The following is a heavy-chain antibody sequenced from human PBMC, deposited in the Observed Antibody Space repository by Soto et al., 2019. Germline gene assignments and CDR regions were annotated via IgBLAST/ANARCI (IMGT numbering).Heavy chain of an antibody. CDR1: GFIFSAFG. J-gene: IGHJ3*02. CDR3: AREYCSGGSCYGAFDI. CDR2: IWYDGSNK. D-gene: IGHD2-15*01. V-gene: IGHV3-33*08. Sequence: GGSLRLSCAASGFIFSAFGIHWVRQAPGKGLEWVAVIWYDGSNKYYADSVKGRFTISRDNSKNTLYLQMNSLRAEDTAVYYCAREYCSGGSCYGAFDIWGQGTMVTVSS.